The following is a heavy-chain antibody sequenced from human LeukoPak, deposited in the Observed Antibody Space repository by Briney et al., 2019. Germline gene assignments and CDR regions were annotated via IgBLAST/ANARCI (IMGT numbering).Heavy chain of an antibody. CDR3: ARDRAGDILTGYSAMDV. V-gene: IGHV1-69*13. Sequence: RASVKVSCKASGGTFSSYAISWVRQAPGQWLEWIGGIIPIFGPANYAQKFQGRVTSTADESTSTAYMELSSLRSEDTAVYYCARDRAGDILTGYSAMDVWGKGTTVTVSS. CDR2: IIPIFGPA. J-gene: IGHJ6*04. D-gene: IGHD3-9*01. CDR1: GGTFSSYA.